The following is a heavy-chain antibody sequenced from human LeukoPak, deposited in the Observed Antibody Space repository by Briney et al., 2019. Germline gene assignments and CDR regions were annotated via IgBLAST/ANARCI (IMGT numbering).Heavy chain of an antibody. Sequence: ASVKVSCKASGYTFTSYDINWVRQATGQGLEWMGWMNPNSGNTGYAQKFQGRVTMTKNTSISTAYMELSSLRSDDTAVYYCARGVYSGWYTHNWLDSWGQGTLVIVSS. CDR1: GYTFTSYD. CDR3: ARGVYSGWYTHNWLDS. V-gene: IGHV1-8*01. J-gene: IGHJ5*01. CDR2: MNPNSGNT. D-gene: IGHD6-19*01.